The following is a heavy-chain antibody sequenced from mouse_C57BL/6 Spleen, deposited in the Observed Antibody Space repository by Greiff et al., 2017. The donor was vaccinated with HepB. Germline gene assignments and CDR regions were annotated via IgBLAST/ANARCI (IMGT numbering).Heavy chain of an antibody. D-gene: IGHD1-1*01. V-gene: IGHV3-6*01. J-gene: IGHJ2*01. CDR1: GYSITSGYY. CDR2: ISYDGSN. Sequence: ESGPGLVKPSQSLSLTCSVTGYSITSGYYWHWIRQFPGNKLEWMGYISYDGSNNYNLSLTNRISITRDTSKNQFFLKLNSVTTEDTATYYCARDRAYYGSSYAYFDYWGQGTTLTVSS. CDR3: ARDRAYYGSSYAYFDY.